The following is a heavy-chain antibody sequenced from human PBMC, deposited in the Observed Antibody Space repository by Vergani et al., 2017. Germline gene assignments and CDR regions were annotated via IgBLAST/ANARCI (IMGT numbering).Heavy chain of an antibody. V-gene: IGHV4-61*01. D-gene: IGHD3-22*01. J-gene: IGHJ4*02. CDR3: ARVAKRKNYYDSSGYYRASRPFDY. Sequence: QVQLQESGPGLVKPSETLSLTCTVSGGSVSSGSYYWSWIRQPPGKGLEWIGYIYYSGSTNYNPSLKSRVTISVDTSKNQFSLKLSSVTAADTAVYYCARVAKRKNYYDSSGYYRASRPFDYWGQGTLVTVSS. CDR2: IYYSGST. CDR1: GGSVSSGSYY.